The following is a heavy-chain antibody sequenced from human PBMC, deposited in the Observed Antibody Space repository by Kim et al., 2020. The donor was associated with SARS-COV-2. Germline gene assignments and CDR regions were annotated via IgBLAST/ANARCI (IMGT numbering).Heavy chain of an antibody. Sequence: GGSLRLSCAASGFTFSSYGLHWVRQAPGKGLQWVAFISHDGSNKNYGESVKGRFSVSRDNPKNTLYLQMDRLRIDDTAVYYCARWGYQWLADWGQGTLVTVSS. J-gene: IGHJ4*02. CDR2: ISHDGSNK. V-gene: IGHV3-30*03. D-gene: IGHD6-19*01. CDR3: ARWGYQWLAD. CDR1: GFTFSSYG.